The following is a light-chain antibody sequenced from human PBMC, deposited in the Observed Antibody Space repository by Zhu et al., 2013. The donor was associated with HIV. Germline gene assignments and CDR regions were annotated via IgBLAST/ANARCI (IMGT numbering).Light chain of an antibody. CDR1: QSISTN. J-gene: IGKJ1*01. CDR2: GAS. CDR3: QQYGSSPWT. Sequence: EIVMTQSPATLSVSPGERATLSCRASQSISTNLAWYQQRPGQAPRLLISGASTRATGIPARFSGSGSGTDFTLTISRLEPEDFAVYYCQQYGSSPWTFGQGTKVEIK. V-gene: IGKV3-15*01.